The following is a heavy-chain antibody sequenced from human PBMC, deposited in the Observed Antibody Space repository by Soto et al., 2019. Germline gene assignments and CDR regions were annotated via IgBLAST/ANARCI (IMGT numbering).Heavy chain of an antibody. J-gene: IGHJ3*02. Sequence: QVQLVQSGAEVKKPGSSVKVSCKASGGTFSSYTISWVRQAPGQGLEWMGRIIPILGIANYAQKFQGRVTITADKSTSTAYMELSSLRSEYTAVYYCARGTEDIVVVVAANDAFDIWGQGTMVTVSS. D-gene: IGHD2-15*01. CDR3: ARGTEDIVVVVAANDAFDI. V-gene: IGHV1-69*02. CDR2: IIPILGIA. CDR1: GGTFSSYT.